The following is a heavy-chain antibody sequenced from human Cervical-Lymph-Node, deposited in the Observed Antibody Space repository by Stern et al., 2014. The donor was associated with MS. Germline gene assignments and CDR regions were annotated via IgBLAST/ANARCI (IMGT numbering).Heavy chain of an antibody. V-gene: IGHV4-39*01. CDR1: GGSISSSSYY. J-gene: IGHJ3*02. CDR3: ARRDSSDNYDAFDI. CDR2: IYYSGST. Sequence: QVQLQESGPGLVKPSETLSLTCTVSGGSISSSSYYWGWIRQPPGKGLEWIGSIYYSGSTYYNPSLKSRVTISVDTSKNQFSLKLSSVTAADTAVYYCARRDSSDNYDAFDIWGQGTMVTVSS. D-gene: IGHD3-22*01.